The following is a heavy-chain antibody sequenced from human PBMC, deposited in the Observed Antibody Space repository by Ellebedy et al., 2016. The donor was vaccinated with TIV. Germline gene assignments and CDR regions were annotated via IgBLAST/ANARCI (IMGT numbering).Heavy chain of an antibody. CDR1: GYTFTNYG. V-gene: IGHV1-2*02. D-gene: IGHD6-13*01. CDR2: INPDSGGT. CDR3: ARVRRGSSGMDV. Sequence: ASVKVSCKASGYTFTNYGISWVRQAPGQGLEWLGWINPDSGGTNFPQKFQGRVSMARDTSISTVYMELGRLNSDDTAVYYCARVRRGSSGMDVWGQGTTVIVS. J-gene: IGHJ6*02.